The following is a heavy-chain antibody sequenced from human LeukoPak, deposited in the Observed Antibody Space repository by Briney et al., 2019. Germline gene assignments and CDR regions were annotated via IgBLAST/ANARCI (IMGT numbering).Heavy chain of an antibody. V-gene: IGHV3-23*01. CDR3: ARDLGSFYNVKAFDI. D-gene: IGHD3-10*01. CDR2: ITDSGGST. J-gene: IGHJ3*02. CDR1: GFTYSLYS. Sequence: GGSLRLSCAASGFTYSLYSMGWVRQAPGKGLEWVSSITDSGGSTHYADAAKGRFTISRDNSKKTLYLQMNRLRAEETAVYYCARDLGSFYNVKAFDIWGQGTLVTVSS.